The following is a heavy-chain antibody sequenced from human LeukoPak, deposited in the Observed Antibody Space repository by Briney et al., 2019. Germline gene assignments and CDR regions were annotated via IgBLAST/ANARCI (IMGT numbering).Heavy chain of an antibody. Sequence: ASVKVSCKASGYTFTSYGISWVRQAPGQGLEWMGWISAYNGNTNYAQKLQGRVTMTTDTSTSTAYMELSRLRSDDTAVYYCAASTVTLGGDYWGQGTLVTVSS. D-gene: IGHD4-17*01. CDR1: GYTFTSYG. J-gene: IGHJ4*02. CDR3: AASTVTLGGDY. V-gene: IGHV1-18*01. CDR2: ISAYNGNT.